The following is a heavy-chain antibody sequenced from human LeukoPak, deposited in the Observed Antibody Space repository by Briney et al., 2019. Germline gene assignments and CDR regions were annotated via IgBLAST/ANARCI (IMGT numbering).Heavy chain of an antibody. Sequence: ASVKVSCKASGYTFTSYGISWVRQAPGQELEWMGWISAYNGNTNYAQKLQGRVTMTTDTSTSTAYMELRSLRSDDTAVYYCARDRTRPPYYYDSSGYYPIDYWGQGTLVTVSS. CDR2: ISAYNGNT. D-gene: IGHD3-22*01. CDR3: ARDRTRPPYYYDSSGYYPIDY. CDR1: GYTFTSYG. V-gene: IGHV1-18*01. J-gene: IGHJ4*02.